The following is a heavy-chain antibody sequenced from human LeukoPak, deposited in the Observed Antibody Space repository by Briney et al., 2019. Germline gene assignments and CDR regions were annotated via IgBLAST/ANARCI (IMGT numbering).Heavy chain of an antibody. D-gene: IGHD3-9*01. CDR3: ARGPNYDILTGYYNQYYFDY. V-gene: IGHV3-20*04. CDR1: GFTFDDYG. CDR2: INWNGGST. Sequence: GGSLRLSCAASGFTFDDYGMSWVRQAPGKGLEWVSGINWNGGSTGYADSVKGRFTISRDNAKNSLYLQMNSPRAEDTALYYCARGPNYDILTGYYNQYYFDYWGRGTLVTVSS. J-gene: IGHJ4*02.